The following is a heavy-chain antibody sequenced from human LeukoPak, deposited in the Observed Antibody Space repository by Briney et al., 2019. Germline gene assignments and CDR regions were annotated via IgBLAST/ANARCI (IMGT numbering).Heavy chain of an antibody. CDR1: GYTLTELS. J-gene: IGHJ3*02. D-gene: IGHD3-16*02. CDR2: FDPEDGET. V-gene: IGHV1-24*01. CDR3: ATWGGTLGELSFGAFDI. Sequence: ASVKVSCKVSGYTLTELSMHWVRQAPGKGLEWMGGFDPEDGETIYAQKFQGRVIMTEDTSTDTAYMELSSLRSEDTAVYYCATWGGTLGELSFGAFDIWGQGTMVTVSS.